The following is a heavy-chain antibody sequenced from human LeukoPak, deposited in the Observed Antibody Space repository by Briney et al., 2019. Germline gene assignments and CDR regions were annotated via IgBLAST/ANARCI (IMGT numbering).Heavy chain of an antibody. CDR3: ARGSTGNWYFDL. V-gene: IGHV1-2*02. CDR1: GYTFTGYY. J-gene: IGHJ2*01. Sequence: GASVRVSCKASGYTFTGYYMHWVRQAPGQGLEWMGWINPNSGGTNYVQKFQGRVTMTRDTSISTAYMELSRLRSDDTAVYYCARGSTGNWYFDLWGRGTLVTVSS. D-gene: IGHD2-2*01. CDR2: INPNSGGT.